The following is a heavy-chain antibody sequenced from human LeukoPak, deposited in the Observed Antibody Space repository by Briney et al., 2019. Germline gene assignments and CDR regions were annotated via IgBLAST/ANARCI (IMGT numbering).Heavy chain of an antibody. CDR3: ASQAPHCSSTSCYTRGNWFDP. Sequence: ASVKVSCKVSGYTLTELSMHWVRQAPGKGLEWMGGFDPKSGGTIYAQQFQGRVTMTKDTSTDTAYMELSSLRSEDTAVYYCASQAPHCSSTSCYTRGNWFDPWGQGTLVTVSS. CDR1: GYTLTELS. J-gene: IGHJ5*02. D-gene: IGHD2-2*02. V-gene: IGHV1-24*01. CDR2: FDPKSGGT.